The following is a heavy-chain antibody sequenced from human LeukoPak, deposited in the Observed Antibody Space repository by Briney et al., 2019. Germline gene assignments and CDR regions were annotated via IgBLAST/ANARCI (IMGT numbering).Heavy chain of an antibody. D-gene: IGHD3-22*01. CDR2: IYHSGST. Sequence: SGTLSLTCAVSGGSISSSNWWSWVRQPPGKGLEWTGEIYHSGSTNYNPSLKSRVTISVDKSKNQFSLKLSSVTAADTAVYYCARSLVYYYYDSSGYALDYWGQGTLVTVSS. CDR3: ARSLVYYYYDSSGYALDY. CDR1: GGSISSSNW. V-gene: IGHV4-4*02. J-gene: IGHJ4*02.